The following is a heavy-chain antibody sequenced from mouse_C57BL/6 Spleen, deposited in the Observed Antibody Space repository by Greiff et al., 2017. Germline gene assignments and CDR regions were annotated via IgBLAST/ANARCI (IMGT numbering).Heavy chain of an antibody. Sequence: EVHLVESGGGLVQSGRSLRLSCATSGFTFSDFYMEWVRQAPGKGLEWIAASRNKANDYTTEYSASVKGRFIVSRDTSQSILYLQMNALRAEDTAIYYCARDPSFAYWGQGTLVTVSA. CDR2: SRNKANDYTT. CDR1: GFTFSDFY. CDR3: ARDPSFAY. V-gene: IGHV7-1*01. J-gene: IGHJ3*01.